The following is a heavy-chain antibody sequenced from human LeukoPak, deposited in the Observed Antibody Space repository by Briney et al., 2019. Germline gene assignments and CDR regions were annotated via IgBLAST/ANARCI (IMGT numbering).Heavy chain of an antibody. CDR3: ARARTEDYYYGMDV. CDR2: IYYSGST. J-gene: IGHJ6*02. Sequence: SGTLSLPCTVSGGSISRGGFYWGWVPPPPGEGLGGVGYIYYSGSTYYNPSLKSRVTISVDTSKNQFSLKLSSVTAADTAVYYCARARTEDYYYGMDVWGQGTTVTVSS. V-gene: IGHV4-31*03. D-gene: IGHD1-14*01. CDR1: GGSISRGGFY.